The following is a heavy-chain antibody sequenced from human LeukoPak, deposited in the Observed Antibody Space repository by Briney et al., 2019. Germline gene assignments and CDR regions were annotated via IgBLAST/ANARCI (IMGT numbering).Heavy chain of an antibody. D-gene: IGHD5-12*01. V-gene: IGHV4-34*01. Sequence: SETLSLTCAVSGGSFSGYYWSWIRQPPGKGLEWIGEINHSGSTNYNPSLKSRVTISVDTSKNQFSLKLSSVTAADTAVYYCARGEWLRVAFDIWGQGTMVTVSS. CDR3: ARGEWLRVAFDI. CDR2: INHSGST. CDR1: GGSFSGYY. J-gene: IGHJ3*02.